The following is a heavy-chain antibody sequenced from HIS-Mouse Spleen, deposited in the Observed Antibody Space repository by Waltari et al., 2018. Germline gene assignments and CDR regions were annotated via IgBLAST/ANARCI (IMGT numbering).Heavy chain of an antibody. V-gene: IGHV4-4*07. CDR1: GGSLSSYY. J-gene: IGHJ3*02. D-gene: IGHD3-3*01. CDR3: ARDFHDFWSGYYGGDKKHDAFDI. Sequence: QVQLQESGPGLVKPSETLSLTCTVSGGSLSSYYWSWIRQPAGKGLEWIGRIYTSGCPNSNPARNSRVTMAVDTSKNQISLKLSSVTAADTAVYYCARDFHDFWSGYYGGDKKHDAFDIWGQGTMVTVSS. CDR2: IYTSGCP.